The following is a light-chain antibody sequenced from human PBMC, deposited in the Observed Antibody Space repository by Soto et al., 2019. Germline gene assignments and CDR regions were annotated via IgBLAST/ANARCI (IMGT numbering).Light chain of an antibody. Sequence: QSVLTQPPSVSGAAGQRVTISCTGSRSNLGANYAVHWYQQLPGTAPKLLIYDNTERPSGVPDRFSGSKSGTSASLAITGLQAEDEAYYFCQSYDTSPVFGGGTKVTVL. CDR1: RSNLGANYA. V-gene: IGLV1-40*01. J-gene: IGLJ2*01. CDR2: DNT. CDR3: QSYDTSPV.